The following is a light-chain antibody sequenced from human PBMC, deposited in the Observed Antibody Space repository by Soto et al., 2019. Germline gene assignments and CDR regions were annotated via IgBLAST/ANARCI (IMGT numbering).Light chain of an antibody. J-gene: IGLJ1*01. CDR2: DVR. CDR1: SSDVGGYKY. V-gene: IGLV2-14*03. Sequence: QSAMTQPASVSGSPGQSITISCTGTSSDVGGYKYVSWYQHHPGKAPKLMIFDVRNRHSGVSNRFSGSKSGNTASLTISGLQTADEAEYYCSSYTTSNTRQLVFGTGPKVTVL. CDR3: SSYTTSNTRQLV.